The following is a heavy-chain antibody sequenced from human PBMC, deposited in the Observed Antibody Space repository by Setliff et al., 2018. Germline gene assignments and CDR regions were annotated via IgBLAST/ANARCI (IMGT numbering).Heavy chain of an antibody. V-gene: IGHV4-4*08. CDR2: IHNNGRI. D-gene: IGHD3-10*01. J-gene: IGHJ4*02. Sequence: SETLSLTCSVSGASITSYYWSWIRQPPGKGLEWIAYIHNNGRIKYNPALKSRVTISLDTSKNQFSLTLNSATAADTAVYYCARSLSSGSYWNSRPFYSDSWGQGLLVTVSS. CDR1: GASITSYY. CDR3: ARSLSSGSYWNSRPFYSDS.